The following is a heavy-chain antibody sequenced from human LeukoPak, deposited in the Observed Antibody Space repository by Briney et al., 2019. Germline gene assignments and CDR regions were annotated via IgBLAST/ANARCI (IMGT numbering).Heavy chain of an antibody. J-gene: IGHJ4*02. Sequence: NTSETLSLTCTVSGASVNDYYWTWIRRTPVKGLEWIGYVHYSGSSDFNPSLKSRVTMSLASTENQLSLKVTSVTAADTAVYYCARGGWSLDFWGQGTLVTVSS. V-gene: IGHV4-59*02. CDR1: GASVNDYY. CDR3: ARGGWSLDF. CDR2: VHYSGSS.